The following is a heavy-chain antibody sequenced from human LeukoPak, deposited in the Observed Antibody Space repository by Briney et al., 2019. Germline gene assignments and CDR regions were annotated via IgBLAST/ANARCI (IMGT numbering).Heavy chain of an antibody. CDR2: ISGSGGST. J-gene: IGHJ4*02. D-gene: IGHD6-19*01. Sequence: GGSLRLSCAASGFTFSSYAMSWVRQAPGKGLEWVSAISGSGGSTYYADSVKGRFTISRDNSKNTLYLQMNSLRAEDTAVYYCAKDEDSSGWYLVRYYFDYRGQGTLVTVSS. CDR3: AKDEDSSGWYLVRYYFDY. V-gene: IGHV3-23*01. CDR1: GFTFSSYA.